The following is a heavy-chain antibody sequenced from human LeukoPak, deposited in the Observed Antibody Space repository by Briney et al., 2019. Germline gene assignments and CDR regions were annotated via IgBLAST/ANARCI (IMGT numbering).Heavy chain of an antibody. V-gene: IGHV3-7*01. CDR1: GFTFTSYW. CDR3: ARSSYYCFDY. D-gene: IGHD2-21*01. CDR2: IKEDGSEK. Sequence: GGSLRLSCAASGFTFTSYWMYWVRQAPGKGLEWVADIKEDGSEKYYVNSVKGRFTISRDNAKNSLYLQMNSLRAEDTAVYYCARSSYYCFDYWGQGTLVTVSS. J-gene: IGHJ4*02.